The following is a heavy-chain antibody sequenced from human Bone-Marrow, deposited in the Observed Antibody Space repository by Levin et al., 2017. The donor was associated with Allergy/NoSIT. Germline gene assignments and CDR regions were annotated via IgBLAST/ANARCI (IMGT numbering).Heavy chain of an antibody. D-gene: IGHD2-21*02. V-gene: IGHV4-4*07. CDR1: GGSISPYY. J-gene: IGHJ6*02. Sequence: SETLSLTCTVSGGSISPYYWTWVRQPAGKGLEWIGRVFPSGGINYNPSLKSRVTMSVDTSKNQFSLKLSSVTAADTAIYYCARDWEIMTAFGMDVWGQGTTVTVSS. CDR3: ARDWEIMTAFGMDV. CDR2: VFPSGGI.